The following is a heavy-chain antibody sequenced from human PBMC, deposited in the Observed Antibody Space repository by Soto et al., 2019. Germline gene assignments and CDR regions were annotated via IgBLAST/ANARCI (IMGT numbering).Heavy chain of an antibody. CDR1: GFTFSSYA. CDR2: ISGSGGST. D-gene: IGHD2-2*01. J-gene: IGHJ6*02. V-gene: IGHV3-23*01. CDR3: AIAPFPTGLVVVPRGVFMDV. Sequence: EVQLLESGGGLVQPGGSLRLSCAASGFTFSSYAMSWVRQAPGKGLEWVSAISGSGGSTYYADSVKGRFTISRDNSKNTLYLQMNSLRAEDTAVYYCAIAPFPTGLVVVPRGVFMDVWGQWTTVTVSS.